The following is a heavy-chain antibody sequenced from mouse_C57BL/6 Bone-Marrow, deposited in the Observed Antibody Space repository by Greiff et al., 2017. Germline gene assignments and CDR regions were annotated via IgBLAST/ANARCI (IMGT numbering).Heavy chain of an antibody. D-gene: IGHD1-1*01. V-gene: IGHV1-55*01. J-gene: IGHJ4*01. Sequence: QVQLQQPGAELVKPGASVTMSCKASGYTFTSYWITWVKQRPGQGLEWIGDIYPGSGSTNYNEKFKSQATLTVDPSSTPAYLQLSSLTSEDSAVYYWARLGYGSSFSYCAMDDWGQGTSVTVSS. CDR1: GYTFTSYW. CDR2: IYPGSGST. CDR3: ARLGYGSSFSYCAMDD.